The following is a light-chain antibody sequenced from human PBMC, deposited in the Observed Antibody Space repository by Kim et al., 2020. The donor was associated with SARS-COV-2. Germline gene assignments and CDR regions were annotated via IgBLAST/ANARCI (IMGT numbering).Light chain of an antibody. CDR2: GAS. CDR1: QTINKE. Sequence: VCPEERATASGRASQTINKELAWYQQRPGQAPRLLISGASTRAAGIPPRFSGSGSGTEFTLTISGLGSEDFAVYYCQQYSNWPPTFGQGTKVDIK. J-gene: IGKJ1*01. V-gene: IGKV3-15*01. CDR3: QQYSNWPPT.